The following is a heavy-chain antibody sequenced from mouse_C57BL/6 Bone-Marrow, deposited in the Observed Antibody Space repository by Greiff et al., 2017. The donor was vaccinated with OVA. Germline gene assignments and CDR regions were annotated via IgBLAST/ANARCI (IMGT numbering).Heavy chain of an antibody. Sequence: VQLKQSVAELVRPGASVKLSCTASGFNIKNTYMHWVKQRPEQGLEWIGRIDPANGNTKYAPKFQGKATITADTSSNTAYLQLSSLTSEDTAIYYCARYYYGSSYPAWFAYWGQGTLVTVSA. D-gene: IGHD1-1*01. CDR3: ARYYYGSSYPAWFAY. CDR1: GFNIKNTY. V-gene: IGHV14-3*01. CDR2: IDPANGNT. J-gene: IGHJ3*01.